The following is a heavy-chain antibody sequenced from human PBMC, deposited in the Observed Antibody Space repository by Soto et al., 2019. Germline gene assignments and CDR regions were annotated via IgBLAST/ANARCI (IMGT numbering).Heavy chain of an antibody. Sequence: GASVKVSCKTSGYPFPSYEVHWIRQAPGQRPEWMGGIRNAGSGNTKYSQKFQDRLTITGDKRATTVYMALSSLTSEDTATYHCARESNHYQDFFQNWGQGSQVIVSS. D-gene: IGHD2-2*01. CDR1: GYPFPSYE. J-gene: IGHJ4*02. V-gene: IGHV1-3*01. CDR3: ARESNHYQDFFQN. CDR2: IRNAGSGNT.